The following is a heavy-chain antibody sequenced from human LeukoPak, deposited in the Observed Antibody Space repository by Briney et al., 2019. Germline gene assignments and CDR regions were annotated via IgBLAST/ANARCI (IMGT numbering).Heavy chain of an antibody. Sequence: PSETLSLTCAVYGTSFNGYYWSWIRQPPGKGLEWIGEINHSGSTNNNPSLKSRVTISVGTSKNQFSLRLSSVTAADTAVYYCAREQGYCSSTNCYGFDPWGQGTLVTVSS. J-gene: IGHJ5*02. CDR1: GTSFNGYY. CDR2: INHSGST. D-gene: IGHD2-2*01. CDR3: AREQGYCSSTNCYGFDP. V-gene: IGHV4-34*01.